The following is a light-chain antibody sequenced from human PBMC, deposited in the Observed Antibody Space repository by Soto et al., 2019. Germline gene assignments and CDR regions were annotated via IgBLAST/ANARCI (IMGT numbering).Light chain of an antibody. CDR2: GAS. Sequence: EIVLTQSPGTLSLSPGERATLSCMASQTLTTRFLAWYQQKPGQAPRLLIYGASSRATGIPDRFSGSGSGIKYTLTIGCLEPEDFPVYYWQLYADLPYTFGQGTTLEIK. J-gene: IGKJ2*01. CDR1: QTLTTRF. V-gene: IGKV3-20*01. CDR3: QLYADLPYT.